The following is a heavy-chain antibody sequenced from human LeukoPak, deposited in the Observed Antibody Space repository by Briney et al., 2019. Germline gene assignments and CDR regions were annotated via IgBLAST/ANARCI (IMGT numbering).Heavy chain of an antibody. V-gene: IGHV4-34*01. Sequence: SETLSLTCAVYGGSFSGYYWSWIRHPPGKGLEWIGEINHSGSTNYNPSLKSRVTISVDTSKNQFSLKLSSVTAADTAVYYCARGYRLAAADPNWFDPWGQGTLVTVSS. J-gene: IGHJ5*02. CDR2: INHSGST. CDR1: GGSFSGYY. D-gene: IGHD6-13*01. CDR3: ARGYRLAAADPNWFDP.